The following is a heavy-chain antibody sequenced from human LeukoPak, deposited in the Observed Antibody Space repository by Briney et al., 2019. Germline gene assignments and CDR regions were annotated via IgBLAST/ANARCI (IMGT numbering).Heavy chain of an antibody. J-gene: IGHJ4*02. CDR1: GGSISSLH. CDR2: IYYSGST. V-gene: IGHV4-59*01. D-gene: IGHD6-19*01. CDR3: ARVSSGWGGFDY. Sequence: PSETLSLTCSVSGGSISSLHWSWIRQSPGKGLEWIGHIYYSGSTNYNPPLKSRVTMSVDTSKNQFSLKLSSVTAADTAVYYCARVSSGWGGFDYWGQGTLVTVSS.